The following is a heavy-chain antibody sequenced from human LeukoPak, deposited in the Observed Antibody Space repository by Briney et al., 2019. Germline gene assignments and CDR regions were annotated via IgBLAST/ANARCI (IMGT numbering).Heavy chain of an antibody. CDR3: ARGFEYYDILTGHYSPHYFDY. CDR2: IYYSGST. V-gene: IGHV4-39*01. CDR1: GGSISSSSYY. Sequence: SETLSLTCTVSGGSISSSSYYWGWIRQPPGKGLEWIGSIYYSGSTYYNPSLKSRVTISVDTSKNQFSLKLSSVTAADTAVYYCARGFEYYDILTGHYSPHYFDYWGQGTLVTVSS. J-gene: IGHJ4*02. D-gene: IGHD3-9*01.